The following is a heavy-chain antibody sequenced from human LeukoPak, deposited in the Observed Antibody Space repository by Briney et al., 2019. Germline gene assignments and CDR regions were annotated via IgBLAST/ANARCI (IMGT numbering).Heavy chain of an antibody. D-gene: IGHD3-10*01. CDR2: INHSGST. CDR1: DGSFSGYY. J-gene: IGHJ6*04. CDR3: ARVGRWFGELVGYYYYYGMDV. V-gene: IGHV4-34*01. Sequence: SETLSLTCAVYDGSFSGYYWSWIRQPPGKGLEWIGEINHSGSTNYNPSLKSRVTISVDTSKNQFSLKLSSVTAADTAVYYCARVGRWFGELVGYYYYYGMDVWGKGTTVTVSS.